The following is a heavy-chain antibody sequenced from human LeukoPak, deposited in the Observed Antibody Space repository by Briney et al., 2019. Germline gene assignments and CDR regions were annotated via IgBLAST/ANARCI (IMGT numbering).Heavy chain of an antibody. Sequence: HAGGSLRLSCAASGFTFSSYWMHWVRQAPGKGLVWVSRINSDGSSTSYADSVRGRFTISRDNAKNTLYLQMNSLRAEDSAVCYCVTSYCSGGSCYSASGYWGQGTLVTVSS. V-gene: IGHV3-74*01. CDR3: VTSYCSGGSCYSASGY. CDR2: INSDGSST. J-gene: IGHJ4*02. D-gene: IGHD2-15*01. CDR1: GFTFSSYW.